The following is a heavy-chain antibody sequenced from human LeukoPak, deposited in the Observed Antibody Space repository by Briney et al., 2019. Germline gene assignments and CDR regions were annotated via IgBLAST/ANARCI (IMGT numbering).Heavy chain of an antibody. Sequence: PSETLSLTCTVSGYSITNNYWWGWIRQPPGKGLEWIGYIYYSGSAYYNASLKSRVTMSVDSSKNQFSLELSSVTAVDTAVYYCARNQAVAANRGAFDIWGQGTMVTVSS. CDR3: ARNQAVAANRGAFDI. CDR2: IYYSGSA. D-gene: IGHD6-19*01. V-gene: IGHV4-28*01. J-gene: IGHJ3*02. CDR1: GYSITNNYW.